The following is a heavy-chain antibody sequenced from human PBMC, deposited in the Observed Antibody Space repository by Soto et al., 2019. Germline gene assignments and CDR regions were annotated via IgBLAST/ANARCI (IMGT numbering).Heavy chain of an antibody. CDR3: SRRELNWGGDAFDI. J-gene: IGHJ3*02. V-gene: IGHV6-1*01. CDR1: GDSFSSNSAA. Sequence: KQSQTLSLTCAISGDSFSSNSAAWNWIRQSPSRGLEWLGRTYYRSKWYNDSAVSVKSRITINPDTSKNQFSLQLNSVTPEDTAEYYCSRRELNWGGDAFDIWGQGTMVTVSS. CDR2: TYYRSKWYN. D-gene: IGHD7-27*01.